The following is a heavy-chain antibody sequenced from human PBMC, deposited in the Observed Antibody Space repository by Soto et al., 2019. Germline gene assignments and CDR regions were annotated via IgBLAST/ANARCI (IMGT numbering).Heavy chain of an antibody. V-gene: IGHV4-31*03. J-gene: IGHJ4*02. CDR3: ARGELGEQPFDY. CDR1: GGSISSGDYY. Sequence: TSETLSLTCTVSGGSISSGDYYWSWIRQHPGEGLEWIGYISYIGSTYYNPSLKSRLTISVDTSKNQFSLKLTSVTAADTAVYYCARGELGEQPFDYWGQGTLVTVSS. CDR2: ISYIGST. D-gene: IGHD7-27*01.